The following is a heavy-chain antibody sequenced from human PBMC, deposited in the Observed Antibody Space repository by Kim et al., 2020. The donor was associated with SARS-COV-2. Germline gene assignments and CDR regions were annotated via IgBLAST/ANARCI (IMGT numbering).Heavy chain of an antibody. CDR1: GGSISSGGYY. J-gene: IGHJ4*02. D-gene: IGHD3-22*01. Sequence: SETLSLTCTVSGGSISSGGYYWSWIRQHPGKGLEWIGYIYYSGSTYYNPFLKSRVTISVDTSKNQYSLKLSAVTAADTAVYYCARTDYYDSSAHVGYWGQGTLVTVSS. CDR2: IYYSGST. CDR3: ARTDYYDSSAHVGY. V-gene: IGHV4-31*03.